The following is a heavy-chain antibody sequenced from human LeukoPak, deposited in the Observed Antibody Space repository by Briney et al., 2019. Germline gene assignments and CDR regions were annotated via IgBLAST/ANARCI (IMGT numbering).Heavy chain of an antibody. J-gene: IGHJ4*02. CDR1: GGTFSSYA. D-gene: IGHD2-21*02. Sequence: VASVTVSFTSSGGTFSSYAISCVRQAPGQGLEWMGGIIPIFGTANYAQKFQGRVTITTDESTSTAYMELSSLRSEDTAVYYCARSRSRYCGGDCYDFDYWGQGTLVTVSS. CDR3: ARSRSRYCGGDCYDFDY. CDR2: IIPIFGTA. V-gene: IGHV1-69*05.